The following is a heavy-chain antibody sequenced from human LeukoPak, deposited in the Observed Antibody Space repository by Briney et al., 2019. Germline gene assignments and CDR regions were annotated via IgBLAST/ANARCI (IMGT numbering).Heavy chain of an antibody. CDR3: ATSGPTVTSDF. V-gene: IGHV4-34*08. CDR1: GFTFSSFG. Sequence: PGGSLRLSCAASGFTFSSFGMHWVRQPPGKGLEWIGEIDHSGSTNFNPSLQSRVLMSIDPSKSQFYLKLMSVTAADTAVYYCATSGPTVTSDFWGPGTLVIVSS. D-gene: IGHD4-17*01. CDR2: IDHSGST. J-gene: IGHJ4*02.